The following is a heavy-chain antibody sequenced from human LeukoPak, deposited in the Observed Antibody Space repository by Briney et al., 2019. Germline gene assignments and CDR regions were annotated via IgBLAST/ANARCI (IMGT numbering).Heavy chain of an antibody. CDR3: ARRWELLAFDY. V-gene: IGHV4-39*01. J-gene: IGHJ4*02. CDR2: IYYSGST. CDR1: GGSISSSSYY. Sequence: SETLSLTCTVSGGSISSSSYYWGWIRQPPGKGLEWIGSIYYSGSTYYNPSLKSRVTISVDTSKNQFSLKLSSVTAADTAVYYCARRWELLAFDYWGQGNLVTVSS. D-gene: IGHD1-26*01.